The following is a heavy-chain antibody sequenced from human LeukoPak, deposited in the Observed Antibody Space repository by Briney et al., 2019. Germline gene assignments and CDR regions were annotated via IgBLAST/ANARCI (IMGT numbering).Heavy chain of an antibody. CDR3: ARALAVASTAFDY. J-gene: IGHJ4*02. CDR1: GGSISSGDYY. CDR2: IYYSGST. Sequence: SQTLSLTCTVSGGSISSGDYYWSWIRQPPGKGLEWIGYIYYSGSTYYNPSLKSRVTISVDTSKNQFSLKLSSVTAADTAVYYCARALAVASTAFDYCGQGTLVTVSS. V-gene: IGHV4-30-4*01. D-gene: IGHD6-19*01.